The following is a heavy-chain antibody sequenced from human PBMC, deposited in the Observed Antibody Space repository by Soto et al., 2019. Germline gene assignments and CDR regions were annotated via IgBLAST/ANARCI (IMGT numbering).Heavy chain of an antibody. Sequence: EVQLVESGGGLVQPGGSLRLSCAASGFTFSTYWMSWVRQVPGKGLEWVSNINLDGSEKNYVDSVKGRFTISRDNARNSMYLQMRSMRAEDTALYYCARDGGTSWYSYDYQGRDVWGQGTTVTVS. CDR1: GFTFSTYW. J-gene: IGHJ6*02. D-gene: IGHD5-18*01. V-gene: IGHV3-7*01. CDR3: ARDGGTSWYSYDYQGRDV. CDR2: INLDGSEK.